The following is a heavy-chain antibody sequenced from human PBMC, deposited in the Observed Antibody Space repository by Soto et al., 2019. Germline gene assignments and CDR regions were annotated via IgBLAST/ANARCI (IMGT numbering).Heavy chain of an antibody. CDR3: AKDRGGYCSSTSCYSDAFDI. V-gene: IGHV3-30-3*01. Sequence: SGGSLRLSCAASGFTFSSYAMHWVRQAPGKGLEWVAVISYDGSNKYYADSVKGRFTISRDNSKNTLYLQMNSLRAEDTAVYYCAKDRGGYCSSTSCYSDAFDIWGQGTMVTVSS. D-gene: IGHD2-2*02. CDR2: ISYDGSNK. J-gene: IGHJ3*02. CDR1: GFTFSSYA.